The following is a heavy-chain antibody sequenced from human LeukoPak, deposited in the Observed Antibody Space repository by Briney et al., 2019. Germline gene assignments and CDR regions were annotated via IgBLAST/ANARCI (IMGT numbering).Heavy chain of an antibody. CDR3: ARARNYGSGSYYKGEINYYYYYYMDV. Sequence: SETLSLTCAVYGGSFSGYYWSWIRQPPGKGLEWIGEINHSGSTNYNPSLKSRVTISIDTSKNQFSLELSSVTAADTAVYYCARARNYGSGSYYKGEINYYYYYYMDVWGKGTTVTISS. J-gene: IGHJ6*03. D-gene: IGHD3-10*01. V-gene: IGHV4-34*01. CDR1: GGSFSGYY. CDR2: INHSGST.